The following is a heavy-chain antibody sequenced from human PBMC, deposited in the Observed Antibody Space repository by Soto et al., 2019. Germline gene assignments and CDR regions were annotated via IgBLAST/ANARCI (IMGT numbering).Heavy chain of an antibody. CDR2: IYYSGTT. CDR1: GDSITSNSYF. Sequence: PSETLSLTCTVSGDSITSNSYFWAWIRQPPGKGLEWIGNIYYSGTTYSNPSLNSRVTISVDTSKNQFSLNINSVTATDTAIYYCGRPDSTGYYFTSWGQGTLVTVSS. CDR3: GRPDSTGYYFTS. J-gene: IGHJ4*02. D-gene: IGHD3-22*01. V-gene: IGHV4-39*01.